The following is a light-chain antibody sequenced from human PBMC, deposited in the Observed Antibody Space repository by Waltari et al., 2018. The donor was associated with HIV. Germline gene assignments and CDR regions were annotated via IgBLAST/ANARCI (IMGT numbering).Light chain of an antibody. CDR1: TGRVTTTHY. Sequence: QAVVTQEPSLSVPPGGTVTFTCAPFTGRVTTTHYPYWFQHKPGQAPRTRTYEGDKTHPSTPGRFAGALAEGKAVLTLTGAQPEDEATYHCLLSFHTVRIFGGGT. J-gene: IGLJ2*01. CDR2: EGD. CDR3: LLSFHTVRI. V-gene: IGLV7-46*01.